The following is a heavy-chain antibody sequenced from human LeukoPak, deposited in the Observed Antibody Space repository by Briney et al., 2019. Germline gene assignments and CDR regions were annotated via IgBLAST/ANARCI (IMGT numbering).Heavy chain of an antibody. J-gene: IGHJ4*02. CDR2: TSYDGSNK. D-gene: IGHD1-26*01. CDR1: GFTLSSYG. CDR3: ARGSGTYYPFDH. V-gene: IGHV3-30-3*01. Sequence: GGSLRLSCAASGFTLSSYGMHWVRQAPGKGLEWVAVTSYDGSNKYYADSVKGRFTISRDNSKSTVSLQMNSLRAEDTAVYYCARGSGTYYPFDHWGQGTLVTVSS.